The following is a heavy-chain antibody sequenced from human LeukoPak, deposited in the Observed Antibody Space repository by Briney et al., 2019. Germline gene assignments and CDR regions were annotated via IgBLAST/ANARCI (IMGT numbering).Heavy chain of an antibody. CDR1: GASISSGTYY. Sequence: TSETLSLTCTVSGASISSGTYYWSWIRQPAGKGLEWIGRIYTSGHTNYNPSLKSRVTISVDTSKNQFSLKLTSVTAADTAVYYCATTQVMAPYNWFDPWGQGTLVTVSS. V-gene: IGHV4-61*02. CDR2: IYTSGHT. D-gene: IGHD2-21*01. J-gene: IGHJ5*02. CDR3: ATTQVMAPYNWFDP.